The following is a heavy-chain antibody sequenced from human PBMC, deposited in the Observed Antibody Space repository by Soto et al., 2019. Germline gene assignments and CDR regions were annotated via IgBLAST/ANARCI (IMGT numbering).Heavy chain of an antibody. J-gene: IGHJ2*01. CDR3: SRGAEDEDDEFGFLAWKFDL. CDR1: GFTFSSYS. CDR2: ISGSSRTK. V-gene: IGHV3-48*01. D-gene: IGHD3-3*01. Sequence: EVQMVESGGGLVQPGGSLRLSCVVSGFTFSSYSVNWVRRAPGKGLEWVAYISGSSRTKYYADSVKGRFTISRDNFKNTLFLQVESLRAEHTGSYYCSRGAEDEDDEFGFLAWKFDLWGRGTPVTGSS.